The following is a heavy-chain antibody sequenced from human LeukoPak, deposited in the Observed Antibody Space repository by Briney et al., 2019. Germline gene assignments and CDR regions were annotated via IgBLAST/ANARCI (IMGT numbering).Heavy chain of an antibody. D-gene: IGHD7-27*01. J-gene: IGHJ3*02. V-gene: IGHV3-23*01. CDR2: ISGRGANT. Sequence: GGSLRLSCAASGFTVSGNYMSWVRQAPGKGLEWVSAISGRGANTYYADSVKGRFTISRDNSKNTLYLQMSTLRAEDTAVYYCAKATAPHLGYAFDIWGQGTMVIVFS. CDR1: GFTVSGNY. CDR3: AKATAPHLGYAFDI.